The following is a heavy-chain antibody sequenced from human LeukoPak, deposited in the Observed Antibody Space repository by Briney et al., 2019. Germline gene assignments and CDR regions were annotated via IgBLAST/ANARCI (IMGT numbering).Heavy chain of an antibody. CDR2: IYNSGST. J-gene: IGHJ6*03. Sequence: SDPLSLICSVSGRYIRNFYWSWLRQPRGKGVEGMGYIYNSGSTNDNPSLKSTISNPSVKSRVTRSVNTSKTQFSLKMNSVTAADTAVYYSARERGSADTGFYYYYMDVWGKGTTVTASS. V-gene: IGHV4-59*01. CDR1: GRYIRNFY. CDR3: ARERGSADTGFYYYYMDV. D-gene: IGHD6-13*01.